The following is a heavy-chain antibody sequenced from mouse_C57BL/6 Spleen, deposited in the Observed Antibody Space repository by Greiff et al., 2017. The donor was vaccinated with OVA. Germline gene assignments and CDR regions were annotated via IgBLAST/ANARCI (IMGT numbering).Heavy chain of an antibody. V-gene: IGHV5-9-1*02. J-gene: IGHJ1*03. CDR3: TRDYYGQLYWYFDV. CDR1: GFTFSSYA. Sequence: EVQGVESGEGLVKPGGSLKLSCAASGFTFSSYAMSWVRQTPEKRLEWVAYISSGGDYIYYADTVKGRFTISRDNARNTLYLQMSSLKSEDTAMYYCTRDYYGQLYWYFDVWGTGTTVTVSS. D-gene: IGHD1-1*01. CDR2: ISSGGDYI.